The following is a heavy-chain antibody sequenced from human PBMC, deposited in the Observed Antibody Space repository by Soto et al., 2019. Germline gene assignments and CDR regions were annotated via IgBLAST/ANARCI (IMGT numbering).Heavy chain of an antibody. CDR3: AKDGEQLKFDY. J-gene: IGHJ4*02. CDR2: ISYDGSNK. CDR1: GFTFSSYG. V-gene: IGHV3-30*18. D-gene: IGHD6-6*01. Sequence: QVQLVESGGGVVQPGRSLRLSCAASGFTFSSYGMHWVRQAPGKRLEWVAVISYDGSNKYYADSVKGRFTISRDNSKNTLYLQMNSLRAEDTAVYYCAKDGEQLKFDYWGQGTLVTVSS.